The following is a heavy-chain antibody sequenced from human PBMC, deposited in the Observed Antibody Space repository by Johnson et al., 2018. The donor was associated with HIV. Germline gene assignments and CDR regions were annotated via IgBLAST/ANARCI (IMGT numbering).Heavy chain of an antibody. CDR1: GFTLSSNC. Sequence: QVQLVESGGGLIQPGGSLRLSCAASGFTLSSNCMPWVRQAPGQRLEWVSYIRSSGSTIYYADSVKGRFPISRDNAKNSLYLQTNSLRAEDTAVYYCAKDPGSPIVGAPFFIWGQGTMVTVSS. CDR2: IRSSGSTI. J-gene: IGHJ3*02. V-gene: IGHV3-11*01. D-gene: IGHD1-26*01. CDR3: AKDPGSPIVGAPFFI.